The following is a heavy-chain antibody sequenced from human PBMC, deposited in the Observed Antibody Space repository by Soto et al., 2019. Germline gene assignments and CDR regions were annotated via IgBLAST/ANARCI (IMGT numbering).Heavy chain of an antibody. D-gene: IGHD2-21*01. J-gene: IGHJ4*02. CDR3: ARGNVVPLDY. CDR2: IYHSGST. Sequence: QLQLQESGSGLVKPSQTLSLTCAVSGGSISSGGYSWSWIRQPPGKGLEWIGYIYHSGSTYYNPSIKSRVTISGDRSKNQLSLKLSPVTAADTAVYYCARGNVVPLDYWGQGTLVTVSS. CDR1: GGSISSGGYS. V-gene: IGHV4-30-2*01.